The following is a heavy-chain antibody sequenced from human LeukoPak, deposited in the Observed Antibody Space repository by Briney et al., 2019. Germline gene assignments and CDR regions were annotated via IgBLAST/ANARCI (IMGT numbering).Heavy chain of an antibody. J-gene: IGHJ4*02. Sequence: SGGSLRLSCAASGFTFSSYSMTWVRQAPGKGLEWVSSISSSSSYIYYAGSVKGRFTISRDNAKNSLYLQMNSLRAEDTAVYYCARDDYGDYTAWGYRGQGTLVTVSS. CDR2: ISSSSSYI. CDR1: GFTFSSYS. CDR3: ARDDYGDYTAWGY. D-gene: IGHD4-17*01. V-gene: IGHV3-21*01.